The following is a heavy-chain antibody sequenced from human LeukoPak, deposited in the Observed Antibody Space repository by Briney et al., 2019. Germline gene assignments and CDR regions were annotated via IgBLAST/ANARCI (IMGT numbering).Heavy chain of an antibody. J-gene: IGHJ6*04. V-gene: IGHV3-21*01. CDR1: GFTFSSYS. D-gene: IGHD3-10*02. CDR2: ISSSSSYI. Sequence: GSLRLSCAASGFTFSSYSMNWVRRAPGKGLEWVSSISSSSSYIYYADSVKGRFTISRDNAKNSLYLQMNSLRAEDTAVYYCAELGITMIGGVWGKGTTVTISS. CDR3: AELGITMIGGV.